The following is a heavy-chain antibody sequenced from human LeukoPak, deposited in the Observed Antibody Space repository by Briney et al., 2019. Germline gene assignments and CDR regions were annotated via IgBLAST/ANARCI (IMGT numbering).Heavy chain of an antibody. Sequence: GGSLRLSCAASGFTFSSYAMSWVRPAPGKGLEWVSAISGSGGSTYYADSVKGRFTISRDNSKNTVYLQMNSLRAEDTAIYFCARGRDHAFDIWGQGTRVTVSS. V-gene: IGHV3-23*01. J-gene: IGHJ3*02. CDR2: ISGSGGST. CDR1: GFTFSSYA. CDR3: ARGRDHAFDI.